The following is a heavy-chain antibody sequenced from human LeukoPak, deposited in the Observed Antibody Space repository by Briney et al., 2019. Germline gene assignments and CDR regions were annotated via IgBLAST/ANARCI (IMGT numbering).Heavy chain of an antibody. V-gene: IGHV4-30-2*01. CDR3: ARTPSLYGSGSYYKGSNWFDP. J-gene: IGHJ5*02. D-gene: IGHD3-10*01. CDR2: IYHSGST. CDR1: GGSISSSSYY. Sequence: SETLSLTCTVSGGSISSSSYYWGWIRQPPGKGLEWIGYIYHSGSTYYNPSLKSRVTISVDGSKNQFSLKLSSVTAADTAVYYCARTPSLYGSGSYYKGSNWFDPWGQGTLVTVSS.